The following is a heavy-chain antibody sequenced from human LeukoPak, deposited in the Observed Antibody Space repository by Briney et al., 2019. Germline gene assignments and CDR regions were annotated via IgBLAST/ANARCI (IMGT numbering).Heavy chain of an antibody. CDR3: ARVVRGSYSPAFDY. J-gene: IGHJ4*02. Sequence: PSETLSLTCAVYGGSFSGYYWSWIRQPPGKGLEWIGYIYYSGSTNYNPSLKSRVTISVDTSKNQFSLKLSSVTAADTAVYYCARVVRGSYSPAFDYWGQGTLVTVSS. CDR2: IYYSGST. D-gene: IGHD1-26*01. CDR1: GGSFSGYY. V-gene: IGHV4-59*01.